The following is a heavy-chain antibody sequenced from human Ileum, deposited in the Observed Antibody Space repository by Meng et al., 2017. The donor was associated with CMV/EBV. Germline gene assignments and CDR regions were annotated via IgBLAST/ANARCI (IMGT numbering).Heavy chain of an antibody. Sequence: GSLRLSCAVSGGSVSSRSFHWAWIRQPPGKGLEWIGTINYSGTPYYNPSLKSRVTISVDTSKNQFSLNVTSVTAADTALYYCAREDSLVRGARGYFDFWGQGTRVTVSS. V-gene: IGHV4-39*07. D-gene: IGHD3-10*01. CDR3: AREDSLVRGARGYFDF. J-gene: IGHJ4*03. CDR2: INYSGTP. CDR1: GGSVSSRSFH.